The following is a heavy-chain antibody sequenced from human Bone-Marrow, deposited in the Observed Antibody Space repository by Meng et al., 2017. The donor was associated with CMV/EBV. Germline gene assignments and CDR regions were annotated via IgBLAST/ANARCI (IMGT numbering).Heavy chain of an antibody. CDR3: ASMPYCGGDCYGYGMDV. Sequence: KVSCKGSGYSFTSYWIGWVRQMPGKGLEWMGIIYPGDSDTRYSPSFQGQVTISADKSISTAYLQWSSLKASDTAMYYCASMPYCGGDCYGYGMDVWSQGTTVTVSS. CDR1: GYSFTSYW. D-gene: IGHD2-21*01. V-gene: IGHV5-51*01. J-gene: IGHJ6*02. CDR2: IYPGDSDT.